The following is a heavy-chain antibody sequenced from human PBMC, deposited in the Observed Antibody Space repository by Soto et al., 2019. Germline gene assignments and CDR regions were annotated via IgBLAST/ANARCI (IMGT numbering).Heavy chain of an antibody. J-gene: IGHJ2*01. CDR3: ARGGSLYWYFDL. CDR1: GYTLTGYA. D-gene: IGHD1-26*01. V-gene: IGHV1-3*01. CDR2: INAGNGNT. Sequence: GASVKVSCKASGYTLTGYAMHLVRPAPGQRLEWMEWINAGNGNTKYSQKFQGRVTITRDTSASTAYMELSSLRSEDTAVYYCARGGSLYWYFDLWGRGTLVTVSS.